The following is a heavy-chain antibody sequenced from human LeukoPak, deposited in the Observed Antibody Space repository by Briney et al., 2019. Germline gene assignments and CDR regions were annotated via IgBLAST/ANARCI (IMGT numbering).Heavy chain of an antibody. CDR3: AKDTTPPKAGFDP. CDR2: IRYDGSNK. V-gene: IGHV3-30*02. Sequence: GGSLRLSCAASGFTFSSYGMHWVRQAPGKGLEWVAFIRYDGSNKYYADSVKGRFTISRDNSTNTLYLQMNSLRAEDTAVYYCAKDTTPPKAGFDPWGQGTLVTVSS. J-gene: IGHJ5*02. D-gene: IGHD1-14*01. CDR1: GFTFSSYG.